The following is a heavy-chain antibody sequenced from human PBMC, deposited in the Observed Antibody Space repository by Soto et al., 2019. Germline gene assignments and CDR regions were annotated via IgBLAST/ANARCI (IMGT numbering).Heavy chain of an antibody. Sequence: SETLSLTCTVSGGSISSYYWSWIRQPPGKGLEWIGYIYYSGSTNYNPSLKSRVTISVDTSKNQFSLKLSSVTAADTAVYYCARWRGSGRPGYSHGPQHYYYYYGMDVWGQGTTVTVS. J-gene: IGHJ6*02. D-gene: IGHD5-18*01. CDR3: ARWRGSGRPGYSHGPQHYYYYYGMDV. V-gene: IGHV4-59*01. CDR1: GGSISSYY. CDR2: IYYSGST.